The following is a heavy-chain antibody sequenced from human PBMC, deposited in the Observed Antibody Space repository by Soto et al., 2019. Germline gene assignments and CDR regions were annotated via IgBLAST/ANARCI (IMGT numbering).Heavy chain of an antibody. CDR2: IDWDDDK. J-gene: IGHJ4*02. Sequence: VSGPTLVNPTQTLTLTCTFSGFSFTTSGMCVSWIRQPPGKALEWLALIDWDDDKFYVTSLKTRLTTSRDTSKNQVVLTMTNMDPLDTATYYCARNFYDTGNYYARIDYWGPGTLVTVSS. D-gene: IGHD3-10*01. CDR1: GFSFTTSGMC. V-gene: IGHV2-70*01. CDR3: ARNFYDTGNYYARIDY.